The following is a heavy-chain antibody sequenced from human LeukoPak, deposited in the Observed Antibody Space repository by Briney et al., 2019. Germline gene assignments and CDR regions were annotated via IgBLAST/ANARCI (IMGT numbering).Heavy chain of an antibody. D-gene: IGHD2-15*01. CDR2: ISGSGGST. CDR3: AKEVGRYCSGGSCYS. J-gene: IGHJ5*02. CDR1: GFTFSSYA. V-gene: IGHV3-23*01. Sequence: SGGSLRLSCAASGFTFSSYAMSWVRQAPGKELEWVSAISGSGGSTYYADSVKGRFTISRDKSKNTLYLQMNSLRAEDTAVYYCAKEVGRYCSGGSCYSWGQGTLVTVSS.